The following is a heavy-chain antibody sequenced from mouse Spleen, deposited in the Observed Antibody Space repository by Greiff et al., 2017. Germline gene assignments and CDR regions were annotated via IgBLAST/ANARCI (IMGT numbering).Heavy chain of an antibody. J-gene: IGHJ4*01. CDR2: INPNYGTT. Sequence: EVHLVESGPELVKPGASVKISCKASGYSFTDYNMNWVKQSNGKSLEWIGVINPNYGTTSYNQKFKGKATLTVDQSSSTAYMQLNSLTSEDSAVYYCARQGYYGYVEAMDYWGQGTSVTVSS. D-gene: IGHD1-2*01. CDR1: GYSFTDYN. V-gene: IGHV1-39*01. CDR3: ARQGYYGYVEAMDY.